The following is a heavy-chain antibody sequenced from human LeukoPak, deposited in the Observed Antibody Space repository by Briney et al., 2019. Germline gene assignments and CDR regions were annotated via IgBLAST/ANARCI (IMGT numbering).Heavy chain of an antibody. D-gene: IGHD3-10*01. J-gene: IGHJ3*02. CDR3: ARGWLDYYGSGRVNAFDI. Sequence: SETLSLTCTVSGGSISSSSYYWGWIRQPPGKGLEWIGSIYYSGSTNYNPSLKSRVTISVDTSKNQFSLKLSSVTAADTAVYYCARGWLDYYGSGRVNAFDIWGQGTMVTVSS. CDR2: IYYSGST. V-gene: IGHV4-39*07. CDR1: GGSISSSSYY.